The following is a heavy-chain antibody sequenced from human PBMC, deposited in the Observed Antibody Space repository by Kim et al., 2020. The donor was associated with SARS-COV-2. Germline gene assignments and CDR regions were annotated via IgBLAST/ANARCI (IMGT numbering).Heavy chain of an antibody. CDR1: GFTCSDYW. CDR3: ARETAVTGEYYFDF. Sequence: GGSLRLSCAASGFTCSDYWMHWVRQAPGSGLVWVSRIKRDGSGPTYADSVNGRFTISRDNAKNTLYLQMNSLTDEDTAMYYCARETAVTGEYYFDFWGQG. CDR2: IKRDGSGP. J-gene: IGHJ4*02. V-gene: IGHV3-74*01. D-gene: IGHD6-19*01.